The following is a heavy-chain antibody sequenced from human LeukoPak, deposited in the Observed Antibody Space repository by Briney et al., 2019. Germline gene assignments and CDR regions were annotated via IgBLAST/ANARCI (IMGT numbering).Heavy chain of an antibody. J-gene: IGHJ4*02. Sequence: GGSLRLSCAASGLTFSSYDMHWVRQATGKGLEWASAIGTAGDTYYPGSVKGRFTISRENAKNSLYLQMNSLRAGDTAVYYCARVSYSSGWFFDYWGQGTLVTVSS. V-gene: IGHV3-13*01. CDR3: ARVSYSSGWFFDY. D-gene: IGHD6-19*01. CDR1: GLTFSSYD. CDR2: IGTAGDT.